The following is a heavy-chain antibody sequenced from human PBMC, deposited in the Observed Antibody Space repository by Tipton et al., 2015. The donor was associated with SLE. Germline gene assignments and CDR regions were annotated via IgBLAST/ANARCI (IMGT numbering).Heavy chain of an antibody. CDR2: IYYSGRT. Sequence: TLSLTCTVSGGSISRSTYYWGWIRQPPGKGLEWIGSIYYSGRTYYNPSLKSRVTISVDTSKNQFSVNLYSVTAADTAVYYCARDAGGSLGMESYYYYMDVWGKGTTVTVSS. CDR1: GGSISRSTYY. V-gene: IGHV4-39*07. D-gene: IGHD7-27*01. CDR3: ARDAGGSLGMESYYYYMDV. J-gene: IGHJ6*03.